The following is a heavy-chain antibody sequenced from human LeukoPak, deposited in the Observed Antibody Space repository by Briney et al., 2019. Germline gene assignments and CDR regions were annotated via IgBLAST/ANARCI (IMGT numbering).Heavy chain of an antibody. V-gene: IGHV4-39*07. D-gene: IGHD5-24*01. Sequence: SETLSLTCTVSGGSISSSSYYWGWIRQPPGKGLEWIGSNYYSGSTYYNPSLKSRVTISVDTSKNQFSLKLSSVTAADTAVYYCARDEEMATWGQGTLVTVSS. CDR1: GGSISSSSYY. CDR2: NYYSGST. CDR3: ARDEEMAT. J-gene: IGHJ4*02.